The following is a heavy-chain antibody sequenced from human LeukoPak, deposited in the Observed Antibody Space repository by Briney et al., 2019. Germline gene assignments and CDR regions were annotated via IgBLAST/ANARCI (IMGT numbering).Heavy chain of an antibody. D-gene: IGHD2-15*01. V-gene: IGHV1-18*01. J-gene: IGHJ5*02. CDR2: ISAHNGNT. CDR1: GYTFTSYG. Sequence: ASVKVSCKASGYTFTSYGISWVRQAPGQGLEWMGWISAHNGNTNYAQKLQGRVTMTTDTSTSTAYMELRSLRSDDTAVYYCARFLVTASWGLVVAAKGLRPFDHWGQGTLVTVSS. CDR3: ARFLVTASWGLVVAAKGLRPFDH.